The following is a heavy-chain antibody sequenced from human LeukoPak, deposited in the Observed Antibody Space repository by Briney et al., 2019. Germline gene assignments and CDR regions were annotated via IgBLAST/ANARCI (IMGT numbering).Heavy chain of an antibody. Sequence: GGSLRLSCAASGFTFSSYAMSWVRQAPGKGLEWVSAISGSGGSTYYADSVKGRFTISRDNSKNTLYLQMNSLRAEDTAVYYCATDRSLFSAKWELLDYWGQGTLVTVSS. CDR1: GFTFSSYA. CDR3: ATDRSLFSAKWELLDY. J-gene: IGHJ4*02. V-gene: IGHV3-23*01. CDR2: ISGSGGST. D-gene: IGHD1-26*01.